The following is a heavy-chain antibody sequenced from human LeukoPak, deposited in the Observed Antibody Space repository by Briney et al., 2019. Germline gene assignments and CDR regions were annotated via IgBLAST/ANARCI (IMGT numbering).Heavy chain of an antibody. V-gene: IGHV3-64*02. CDR2: ISYNGNGK. D-gene: IGHD5-24*01. Sequence: PGGSLRLSCAASGFTFSDYAMHWVRQAPGKELKYVSAISYNGNGKHYADSVKGRFTISRDNAKNSLYLQMNSLRAEDTAVYYCARDWRWLQDAFDIWGQGTMVTVSS. CDR3: ARDWRWLQDAFDI. CDR1: GFTFSDYA. J-gene: IGHJ3*02.